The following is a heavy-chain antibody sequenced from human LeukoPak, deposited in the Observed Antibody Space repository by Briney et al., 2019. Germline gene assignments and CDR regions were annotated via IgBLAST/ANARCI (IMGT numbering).Heavy chain of an antibody. V-gene: IGHV4-34*01. CDR2: LSHSGKT. CDR3: ARVPGGGVDF. Sequence: SETLSLTCAVYGVSLSDHFWAWLRQPPGKGLEWIAELSHSGKTHSNPALDSRLKISVDTSKNQFSLNLTSVTAADTAVYYCARVPGGGVDFWGQGIPVTVSS. CDR1: GVSLSDHF. D-gene: IGHD2-15*01. J-gene: IGHJ4*02.